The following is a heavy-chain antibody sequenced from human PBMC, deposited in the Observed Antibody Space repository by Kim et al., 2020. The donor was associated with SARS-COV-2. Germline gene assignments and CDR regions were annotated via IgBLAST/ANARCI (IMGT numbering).Heavy chain of an antibody. CDR2: IRSKAYGGTT. CDR1: GFTFGDYA. J-gene: IGHJ4*02. Sequence: GGSLRLSCTASGFTFGDYAMSWFRQAPGKGLEWVGFIRSKAYGGTTEYAASVKGRFTISRDDSKSIAYLQMNSLKTEDTAVYYCTRDPGGIGYSYGPPLDWGQGTLVTVSS. D-gene: IGHD5-18*01. CDR3: TRDPGGIGYSYGPPLD. V-gene: IGHV3-49*03.